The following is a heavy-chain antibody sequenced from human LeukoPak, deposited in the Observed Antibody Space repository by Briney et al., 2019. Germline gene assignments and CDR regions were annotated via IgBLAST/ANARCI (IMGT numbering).Heavy chain of an antibody. D-gene: IGHD3-10*01. J-gene: IGHJ4*02. Sequence: QPGGSLRLSCAASGFTFSPYAMHWVRQAPGKGLEWVAVISSDGSNKYYADSVKGRFTISRDNSKNTLYLQMNSLRAEDTAVYYCAKDKAPRDYGSGSYHFDYWGQGTLVTVSS. V-gene: IGHV3-30*04. CDR2: ISSDGSNK. CDR3: AKDKAPRDYGSGSYHFDY. CDR1: GFTFSPYA.